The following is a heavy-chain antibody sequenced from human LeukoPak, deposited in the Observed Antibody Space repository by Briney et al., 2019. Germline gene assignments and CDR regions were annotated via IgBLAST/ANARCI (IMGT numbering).Heavy chain of an antibody. Sequence: ASVTVSCKASVYTITGYYMHWVRQAPGQGLEWMGWINPKSGGTNYAQKFQGRVTMTRDTSISTAYMELSGLRSDDTAVYYCARDPKTTGGDNWFDPWGQGTLVTVSS. CDR1: VYTITGYY. J-gene: IGHJ5*02. D-gene: IGHD4-17*01. CDR2: INPKSGGT. CDR3: ARDPKTTGGDNWFDP. V-gene: IGHV1-2*02.